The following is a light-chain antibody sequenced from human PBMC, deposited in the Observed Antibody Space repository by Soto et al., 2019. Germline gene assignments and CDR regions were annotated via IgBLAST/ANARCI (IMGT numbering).Light chain of an antibody. CDR1: SSNIGSNT. V-gene: IGLV1-44*01. Sequence: QSLLTQPPSASGTPGQRVTISCSGSSSNIGSNTVTWYQHLPGTAPKLLIYSDHQRPSGVPDRFSGSKSGTSASLAISGLRSEDEADYYCAAWDDRLNGRYVFGTGTKLTVL. J-gene: IGLJ1*01. CDR2: SDH. CDR3: AAWDDRLNGRYV.